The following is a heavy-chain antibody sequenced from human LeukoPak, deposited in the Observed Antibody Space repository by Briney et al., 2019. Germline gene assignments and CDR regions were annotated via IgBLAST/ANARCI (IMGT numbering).Heavy chain of an antibody. CDR2: INADGDEK. D-gene: IGHD2-2*01. Sequence: GGSLRLSCAASGFSFSTYWMNWVRQAPNKGLEGVANINADGDEKHYVHSVRGRFTISRDNATNQVFLQMNSLRVDDTAVYYCARGYCDRTDCYGAPDWWGQGTLVTVSS. J-gene: IGHJ1*01. CDR1: GFSFSTYW. V-gene: IGHV3-7*04. CDR3: ARGYCDRTDCYGAPDW.